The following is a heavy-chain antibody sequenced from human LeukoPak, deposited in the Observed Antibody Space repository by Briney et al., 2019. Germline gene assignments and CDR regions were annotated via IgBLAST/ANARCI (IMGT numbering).Heavy chain of an antibody. D-gene: IGHD6-19*01. CDR3: ARMVSSGWYVKFDY. Sequence: GGSLRLSCAASGFTFSSYWMHWVRQAPGKGLVWVSRINSDGSSTSYAGSVKGRFTISRDNAKNTLYLQMNSLRAEDTAVYYCARMVSSGWYVKFDYWGQGTLVTVSS. CDR2: INSDGSST. J-gene: IGHJ4*02. CDR1: GFTFSSYW. V-gene: IGHV3-74*01.